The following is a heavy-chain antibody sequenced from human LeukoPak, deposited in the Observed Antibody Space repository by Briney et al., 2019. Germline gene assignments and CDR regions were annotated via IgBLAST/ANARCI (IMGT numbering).Heavy chain of an antibody. V-gene: IGHV4-59*01. CDR3: AQQVVGTSDTFDI. Sequence: SETLSLTCSVSGASIRGFYWSWIRQPPGKGLEWIGYISYSGSTKYNPSLKSRATMSADTSKSQLSLRLDSVTAADTAVYFCAQQVVGTSDTFDIWGQGTVVTVSS. J-gene: IGHJ3*02. CDR2: ISYSGST. CDR1: GASIRGFY. D-gene: IGHD6-13*01.